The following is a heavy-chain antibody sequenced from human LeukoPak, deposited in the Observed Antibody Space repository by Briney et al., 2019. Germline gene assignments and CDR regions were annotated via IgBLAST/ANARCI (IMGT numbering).Heavy chain of an antibody. D-gene: IGHD3-3*01. V-gene: IGHV3-23*01. CDR2: ISGSGGGT. CDR1: GFAFSSYA. Sequence: GGSLRLSCAASGFAFSSYAMSWVRQAPGKGLEWVSAISGSGGGTYNADSVKGRVTISRDNSKNTLYLQMNSLRAEDTAVYYCAKGTIFGVVIIGISFDYWGQGTLVTVSS. CDR3: AKGTIFGVVIIGISFDY. J-gene: IGHJ4*02.